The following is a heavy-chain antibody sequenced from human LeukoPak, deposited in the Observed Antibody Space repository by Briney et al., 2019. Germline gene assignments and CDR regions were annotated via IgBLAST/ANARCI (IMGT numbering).Heavy chain of an antibody. CDR1: GGTFSSYA. CDR3: ARLYGGNLDVGDY. J-gene: IGHJ4*02. V-gene: IGHV1-69*05. D-gene: IGHD4-23*01. Sequence: XCKASGGTFSSYAISWVRQAPGQGLEWMGRIIPIFGTANYAQKFQGRVTITTDESTSTAYMELSSLRSEDTAVYYCARLYGGNLDVGDYWGQGTLVTVSS. CDR2: IIPIFGTA.